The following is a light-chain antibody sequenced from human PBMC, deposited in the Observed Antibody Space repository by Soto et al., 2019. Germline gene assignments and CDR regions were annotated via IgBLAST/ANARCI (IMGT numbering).Light chain of an antibody. V-gene: IGLV2-14*01. Sequence: QSALTQPASVSGSPGQSITISCTGTSSDVGGYNYVSWYQQHPGKGPKLLIYEVNNRPSGVSSRFSGSKSGNTASLTISGLQAEDEADYYCNSYTSSSTRVFGGGTKVTVL. J-gene: IGLJ2*01. CDR3: NSYTSSSTRV. CDR2: EVN. CDR1: SSDVGGYNY.